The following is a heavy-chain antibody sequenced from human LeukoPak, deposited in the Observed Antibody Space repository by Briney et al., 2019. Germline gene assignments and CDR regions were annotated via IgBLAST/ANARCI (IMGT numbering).Heavy chain of an antibody. CDR1: GYTFTSYD. V-gene: IGHV1-8*03. Sequence: ASVKVSCKASGYTFTSYDINWVRQATGRGLEWMGWMNPNSGNTGYAQKFQGRVTITRNTSISTAYMELSSLRSEDTAVYYCATRTIFGVDAFDIWGQGTMVTVSS. CDR3: ATRTIFGVDAFDI. D-gene: IGHD3-3*01. CDR2: MNPNSGNT. J-gene: IGHJ3*02.